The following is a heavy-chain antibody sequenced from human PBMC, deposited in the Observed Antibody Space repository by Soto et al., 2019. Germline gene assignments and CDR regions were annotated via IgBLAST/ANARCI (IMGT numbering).Heavy chain of an antibody. D-gene: IGHD3-22*01. V-gene: IGHV4-30-4*01. CDR1: GGSISSGDYY. J-gene: IGHJ3*02. CDR2: IYYSGST. CDR3: ARGGYYDSSGYRDAFDI. Sequence: SETLSLTCTVSGGSISSGDYYWSWIRQPPGKGLEWIGYIYYSGSTYYNPSLKSRVTISVDTSKNQFSLKLSSVTAADTAVYYCARGGYYDSSGYRDAFDIWGQGTMVTVSS.